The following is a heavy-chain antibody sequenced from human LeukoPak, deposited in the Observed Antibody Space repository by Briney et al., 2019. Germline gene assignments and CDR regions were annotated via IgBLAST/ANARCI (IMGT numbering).Heavy chain of an antibody. Sequence: GGSLRLSCVASGFNFNNYNMNWVRQAPGKGLEWVSYISSSTTIYYADSVKGRFTISRDNAKNSLYLQMNSLRAEDTAVYYCARAPRLGAKRFDPWGQGTLVTVSS. J-gene: IGHJ5*02. CDR3: ARAPRLGAKRFDP. CDR2: ISSSTTI. D-gene: IGHD1-26*01. V-gene: IGHV3-69-1*02. CDR1: GFNFNNYN.